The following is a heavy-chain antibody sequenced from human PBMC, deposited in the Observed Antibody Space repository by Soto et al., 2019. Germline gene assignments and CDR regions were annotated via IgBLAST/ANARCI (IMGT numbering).Heavy chain of an antibody. CDR1: GGTFSSYA. Sequence: SVKVSCKASGGTFSSYAISWVRQAPGQGLEWMGGIIPIFGTANYAQKFQGRVTITRDTSASTAYMELSSLRSEDTAVYYCAREPFYDYVWGSYRATSYYYYYGMDVWGKGTTVTVAS. J-gene: IGHJ6*04. D-gene: IGHD3-16*02. CDR2: IIPIFGTA. CDR3: AREPFYDYVWGSYRATSYYYYYGMDV. V-gene: IGHV1-69*05.